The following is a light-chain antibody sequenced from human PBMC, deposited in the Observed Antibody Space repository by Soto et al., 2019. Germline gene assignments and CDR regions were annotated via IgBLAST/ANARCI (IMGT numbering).Light chain of an antibody. CDR2: DVS. V-gene: IGLV2-14*01. J-gene: IGLJ1*01. Sequence: QSVLTQPASVSGSPVQSITISCTGTSSDVGGYNYVSWYQQHPGKAPKLMIYDVSNRPSGVSNRFSGSKSGNTASLTISGLQAEDEADYYCSSYTSSSLGVFGTGTKVTVL. CDR1: SSDVGGYNY. CDR3: SSYTSSSLGV.